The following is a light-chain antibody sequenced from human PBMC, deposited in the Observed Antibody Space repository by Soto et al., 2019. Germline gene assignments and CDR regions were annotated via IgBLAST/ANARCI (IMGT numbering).Light chain of an antibody. Sequence: EILMTQSPATLSVSPGERATLSCRASQSVSSYLAWYQQKPGQAPRLLIYDASNRATGIPARFSGSGSGTDFTLTISSLEPEDFAVYYCQQRSNWPPTFGQGTRLEI. J-gene: IGKJ5*01. CDR2: DAS. V-gene: IGKV3-11*01. CDR3: QQRSNWPPT. CDR1: QSVSSY.